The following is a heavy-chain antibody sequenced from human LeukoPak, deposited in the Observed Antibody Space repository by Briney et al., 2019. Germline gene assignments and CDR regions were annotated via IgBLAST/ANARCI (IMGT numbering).Heavy chain of an antibody. V-gene: IGHV4-59*08. Sequence: SETLSLTCAVYGGSFSGYYWSWIRQPPGKGLEWIGYIYYSGSTNYNPSLKSRVTISVDTSKNQFSLKLSSVTAADTAVYYCARHAPYYDILTGSAFDIWGQGTMVTVSS. J-gene: IGHJ3*02. D-gene: IGHD3-9*01. CDR1: GGSFSGYY. CDR2: IYYSGST. CDR3: ARHAPYYDILTGSAFDI.